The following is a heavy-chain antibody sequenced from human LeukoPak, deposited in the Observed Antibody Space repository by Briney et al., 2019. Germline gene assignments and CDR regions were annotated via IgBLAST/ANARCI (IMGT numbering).Heavy chain of an antibody. D-gene: IGHD3-22*01. CDR2: INPNSGGT. V-gene: IGHV1-2*02. J-gene: IGHJ4*02. CDR3: AREERGSSGYYYFDY. Sequence: ASVKVSCKASGYTFTGYYMHWVRQAPGQGLEWMGWINPNSGGTNYAQKFQGRVTMTRDTSISTAYMELSRLRSDDTAVYYCAREERGSSGYYYFDYWGQGTLVTVSS. CDR1: GYTFTGYY.